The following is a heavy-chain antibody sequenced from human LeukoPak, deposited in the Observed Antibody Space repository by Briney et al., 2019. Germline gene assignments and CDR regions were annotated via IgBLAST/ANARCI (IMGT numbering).Heavy chain of an antibody. V-gene: IGHV3-23*01. CDR3: ATNAVAPAAMYGPFDY. Sequence: GGSLRLSCTASGFTFNIYAMNWVRQAPGKGLEWVSVISGSGGSTYYADSVKGRFTISRDNSKNTLDLQMNSLRAEDTAAYYCATNAVAPAAMYGPFDYWGQGTLVTVSS. CDR1: GFTFNIYA. CDR2: ISGSGGST. J-gene: IGHJ4*02. D-gene: IGHD2-2*01.